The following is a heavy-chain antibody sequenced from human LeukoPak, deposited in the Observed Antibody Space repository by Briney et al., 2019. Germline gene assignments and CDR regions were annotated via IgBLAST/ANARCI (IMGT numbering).Heavy chain of an antibody. CDR1: GYTFTSYG. CDR3: ARAIVVVPAAMPFDY. D-gene: IGHD2-2*01. V-gene: IGHV1-18*01. J-gene: IGHJ4*02. Sequence: ASVTVSCKASGYTFTSYGISWVRQAPAQGLEWMGWISAYNGNANYAQKLQGRVTMTTDTSTSTAYMELRSLRSDDTAVYYCARAIVVVPAAMPFDYWGQGTLVTVSS. CDR2: ISAYNGNA.